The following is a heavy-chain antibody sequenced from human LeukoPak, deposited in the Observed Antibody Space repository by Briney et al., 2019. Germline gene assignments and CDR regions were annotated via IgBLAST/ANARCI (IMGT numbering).Heavy chain of an antibody. CDR2: ISGFNDNA. CDR1: GYFFSHYG. D-gene: IGHD2-2*01. Sequence: ASVKVSCKTSGYFFSHYGISWVRQAPGQGPEWLGWISGFNDNANYAQRVQGRVTMTTDTATSTAYMELRSLRSDDTAVYYCARDQCSSTSCYVGVGIFDYWGQGTLVTVSS. J-gene: IGHJ4*02. V-gene: IGHV1-18*01. CDR3: ARDQCSSTSCYVGVGIFDY.